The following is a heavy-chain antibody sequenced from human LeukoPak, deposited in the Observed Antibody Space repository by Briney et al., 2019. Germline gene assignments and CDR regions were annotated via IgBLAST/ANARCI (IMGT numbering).Heavy chain of an antibody. D-gene: IGHD5-24*01. J-gene: IGHJ6*02. CDR3: AKGEDGYYYYGMDV. CDR2: ISSSSSYI. V-gene: IGHV3-21*04. Sequence: QAGGSLRLSCAASGFTFSSYSMNWVRQAPGKGLEWVSSISSSSSYIYYADSVKGRFTISRDNAKNSLYLQMNSLRAEDTAVYYCAKGEDGYYYYGMDVWGQGTTVTVSS. CDR1: GFTFSSYS.